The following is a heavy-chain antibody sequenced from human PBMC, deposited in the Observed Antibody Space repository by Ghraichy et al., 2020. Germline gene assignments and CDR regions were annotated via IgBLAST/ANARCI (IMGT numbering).Heavy chain of an antibody. Sequence: ASVKVSCKASGYTFTSYGIGWVRQAPGQGLEWMGWISTYNGDTNYAQNFQGRVTMTTDTSTSTAYMELRSLRSDDTAVYFCGRADFGVVIPMGRDYYYYYGMDVWGQGTTVSVSS. CDR2: ISTYNGDT. J-gene: IGHJ6*02. CDR3: GRADFGVVIPMGRDYYYYYGMDV. D-gene: IGHD3-3*01. CDR1: GYTFTSYG. V-gene: IGHV1-18*01.